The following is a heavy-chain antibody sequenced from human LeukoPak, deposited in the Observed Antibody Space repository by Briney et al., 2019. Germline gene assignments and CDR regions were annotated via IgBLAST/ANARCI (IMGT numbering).Heavy chain of an antibody. CDR3: ARGLGLVRGVIITSFDY. V-gene: IGHV1-8*01. CDR2: MNPNSGNT. Sequence: ASVKVSCKASGYTFTSYDINWVRQATGQGLEWMGWMNPNSGNTGYAQKFQGRVTMTRNTSISTAYMELSSLRSEDAAVYHCARGLGLVRGVIITSFDYWGQGTLVTVSS. CDR1: GYTFTSYD. D-gene: IGHD3-10*01. J-gene: IGHJ4*02.